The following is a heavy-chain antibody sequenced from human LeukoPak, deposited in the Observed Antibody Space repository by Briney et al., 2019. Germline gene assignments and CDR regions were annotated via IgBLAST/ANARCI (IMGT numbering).Heavy chain of an antibody. Sequence: PGGSLRLSCAASGFTFSSYGMHWVRQAPGKGLEWVAVISYDGSNKYYADSVKGRFTISRDNSKNTVYLQMNSLRAADTAVYYCAKAHRVLRYFDWFVDGMDVWGQGTTVTVSS. CDR2: ISYDGSNK. V-gene: IGHV3-30*18. D-gene: IGHD3-9*01. CDR1: GFTFSSYG. J-gene: IGHJ6*02. CDR3: AKAHRVLRYFDWFVDGMDV.